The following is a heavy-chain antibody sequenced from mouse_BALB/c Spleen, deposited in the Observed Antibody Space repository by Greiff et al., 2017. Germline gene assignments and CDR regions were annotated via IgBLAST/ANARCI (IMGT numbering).Heavy chain of an antibody. D-gene: IGHD1-1*01. Sequence: EVKLMESGGGLVKPGGSLKLSCAASGFTFSSYAMSWVRQTPEKRLEWVASISSGGSTYYPDSVKGRFTISRDNARNILYLQMSSLRSEDTAMYYCARGPIYYYGSSYVPFAYWGQGTLVTVSA. J-gene: IGHJ3*01. V-gene: IGHV5-6-5*01. CDR2: ISSGGST. CDR1: GFTFSSYA. CDR3: ARGPIYYYGSSYVPFAY.